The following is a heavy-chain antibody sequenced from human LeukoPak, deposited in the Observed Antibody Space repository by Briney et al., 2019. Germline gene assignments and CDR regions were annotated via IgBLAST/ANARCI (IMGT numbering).Heavy chain of an antibody. V-gene: IGHV3-53*01. J-gene: IGHJ4*02. Sequence: PGGSLRLSCAASGFTVSTNYMSWVRQAPGKGLEWVSVIYSGGSTNYADSVKGRFTISRDNSKNTLYLQMNSLRAEVTAVYYCARELQYHYYENWGQGTLVTVSS. CDR1: GFTVSTNY. CDR3: ARELQYHYYEN. CDR2: IYSGGST. D-gene: IGHD4-11*01.